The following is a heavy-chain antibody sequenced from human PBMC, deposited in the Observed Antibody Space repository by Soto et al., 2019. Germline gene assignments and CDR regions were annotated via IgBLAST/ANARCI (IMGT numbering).Heavy chain of an antibody. J-gene: IGHJ4*02. CDR2: ISAFNGET. D-gene: IGHD6-19*01. CDR1: GFTFSDYG. CDR3: VRDQPWLPPGPLHFDY. Sequence: QIQLVQSGAEVKKPGASVKVSCKASGFTFSDYGFSWVRQAPGRGLEWMGWISAFNGETNYTQKSEGRVAMTTDAATTTAYMELRSPTVDDTAVYYCVRDQPWLPPGPLHFDYWGQGTVVTVSS. V-gene: IGHV1-18*01.